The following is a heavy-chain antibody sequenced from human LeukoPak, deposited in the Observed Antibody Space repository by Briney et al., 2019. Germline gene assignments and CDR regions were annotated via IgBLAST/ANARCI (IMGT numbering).Heavy chain of an antibody. CDR3: AGSIPKTRVDTIRFDY. J-gene: IGHJ4*02. V-gene: IGHV3-23*01. CDR2: ISGSGGST. D-gene: IGHD5-12*01. Sequence: GGSLRLSCAASGFTFSSYAMSWVRQAPGKGLEWVSAISGSGGSTYYADSMKGRFTISRDNSKNTLYLQMNSLRAEDTAVYYCAGSIPKTRVDTIRFDYWGQGTLVTVSS. CDR1: GFTFSSYA.